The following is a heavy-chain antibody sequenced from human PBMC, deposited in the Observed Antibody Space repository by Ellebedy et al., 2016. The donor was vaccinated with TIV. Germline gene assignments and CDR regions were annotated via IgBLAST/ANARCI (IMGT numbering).Heavy chain of an antibody. CDR3: ATSTAKGY. CDR2: IWYDGSNK. CDR1: GFTFSSYG. Sequence: GGSLRLXXAASGFTFSSYGMHWVRQAPGKGLEWVAVIWYDGSNKYYADSVKGRFTISRDNAKNSLYLQMNSLRAEDTAVYYCATSTAKGYWGQGTLVTVSS. D-gene: IGHD6-25*01. V-gene: IGHV3-33*03. J-gene: IGHJ4*02.